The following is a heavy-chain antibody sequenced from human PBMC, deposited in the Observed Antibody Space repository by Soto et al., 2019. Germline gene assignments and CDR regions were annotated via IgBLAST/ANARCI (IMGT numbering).Heavy chain of an antibody. Sequence: QVQLAESGGGVVQQGRTLSLSCAASGFTFRSSGMHWVRQAPGEGLEWVAFISYDGSKTYYADSVKGRFTISRDNPKNTLYLQMNSLRAADTAVYYCANDSLLYGTVFDYWGQGTLVTLSS. J-gene: IGHJ4*02. D-gene: IGHD1-1*01. V-gene: IGHV3-30*18. CDR3: ANDSLLYGTVFDY. CDR2: ISYDGSKT. CDR1: GFTFRSSG.